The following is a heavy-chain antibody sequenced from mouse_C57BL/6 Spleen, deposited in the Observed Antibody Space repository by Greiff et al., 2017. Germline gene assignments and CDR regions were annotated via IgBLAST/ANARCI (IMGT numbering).Heavy chain of an antibody. V-gene: IGHV1-53*01. J-gene: IGHJ2*01. CDR2: INPSNGGT. Sequence: QVQLKQPGTELVKPGASVKLSCKASGYTFTSYWMHWVKQRPGQGLEWIGNINPSNGGTNYNEKFKSKATLTVDKSSSTAYMQLSSLTSEDSAVYYCARSRSYYYGPYFDYWGQGTTLTVAS. CDR1: GYTFTSYW. D-gene: IGHD1-1*01. CDR3: ARSRSYYYGPYFDY.